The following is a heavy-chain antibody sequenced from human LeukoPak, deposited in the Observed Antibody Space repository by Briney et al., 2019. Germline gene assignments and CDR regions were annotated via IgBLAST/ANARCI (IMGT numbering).Heavy chain of an antibody. D-gene: IGHD3-22*01. CDR1: GYTFTGYD. J-gene: IGHJ4*02. CDR3: ARGLPTPYYYDSSGYYDY. CDR2: MNPNNGNA. V-gene: IGHV1-8*02. Sequence: ASVKVSCKPSGYTFTGYDINWVRQATGQGLEWMGWMNPNNGNAGYAQKFQGRVTMTRNTSISTAYMELSSLRSEDTAVYYCARGLPTPYYYDSSGYYDYWGQGTLVTVSS.